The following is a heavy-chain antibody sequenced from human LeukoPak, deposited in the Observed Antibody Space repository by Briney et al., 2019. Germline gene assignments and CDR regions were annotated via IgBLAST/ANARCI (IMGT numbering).Heavy chain of an antibody. D-gene: IGHD3-22*01. J-gene: IGHJ4*02. Sequence: SETLSLTCTVSGGSISSYYWSWIRQPAGKGLEWIGRIYTSGSTNYNPSLKSRVTMSVDTSKNQFSLKLSSVTAADTAVYYCARVKIGYYDSSGYYCYFDYWGQGTLVTVSS. CDR3: ARVKIGYYDSSGYYCYFDY. CDR2: IYTSGST. V-gene: IGHV4-4*07. CDR1: GGSISSYY.